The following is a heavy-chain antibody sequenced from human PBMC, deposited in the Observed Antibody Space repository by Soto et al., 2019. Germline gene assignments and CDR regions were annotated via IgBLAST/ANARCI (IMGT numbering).Heavy chain of an antibody. CDR3: ARAHIVLSQAHLRYGMDV. J-gene: IGHJ6*02. V-gene: IGHV1-2*04. CDR2: INPNSGGT. CDR1: GYTFTGYY. D-gene: IGHD2-8*01. Sequence: GASVKVSCKASGYTFTGYYMHWVRQAPGQGLEWMGWINPNSGGTSYAQKFQGWVTMTRDTSISTAYMELSRLRSDDTAVYYCARAHIVLSQAHLRYGMDVWGQGTKVTVSS.